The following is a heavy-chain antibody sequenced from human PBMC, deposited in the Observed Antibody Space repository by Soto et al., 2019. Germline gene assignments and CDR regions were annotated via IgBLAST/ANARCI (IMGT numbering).Heavy chain of an antibody. CDR3: ARALTGYGMDV. CDR2: ITTYNGNT. Sequence: QVQLVQSGVEVREPGASVKVSCKAVRYIFTNYGVSWVRQAPGQGLEWMGWITTYNGNTEYAQKFQGIVTMTTDATTSTAYMELGSLRSDDTAIYYCARALTGYGMDVWGQGTTVTVSS. CDR1: RYIFTNYG. V-gene: IGHV1-18*01. J-gene: IGHJ6*02.